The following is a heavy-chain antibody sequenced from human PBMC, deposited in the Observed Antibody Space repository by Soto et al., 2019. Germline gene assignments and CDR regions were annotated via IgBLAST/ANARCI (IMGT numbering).Heavy chain of an antibody. D-gene: IGHD3-3*01. J-gene: IGHJ6*02. V-gene: IGHV3-30*18. Sequence: SGGSLRFSCAASGFTFSSYGMHWVRQAPGKGLEWVAVISYDGSNKYYADSVKGRFTISRDNSKNTLYLQMNSLRAEDTAVYYCAKDIRAYYDFWSGAYGMDVWGQGTKVTVSS. CDR2: ISYDGSNK. CDR1: GFTFSSYG. CDR3: AKDIRAYYDFWSGAYGMDV.